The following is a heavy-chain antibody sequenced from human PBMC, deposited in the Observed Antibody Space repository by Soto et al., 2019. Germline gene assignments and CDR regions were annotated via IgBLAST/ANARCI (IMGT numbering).Heavy chain of an antibody. CDR1: GFTFSSYS. CDR2: ISSSSSTI. D-gene: IGHD6-13*01. Sequence: GGSLRLSCAASGFTFSSYSMNWVRQAPGKGLEWVSYISSSSSTIYYADSVKGRFTISRDNAKNSLYLQMNSLRDEDTAVYYCARTSASGSSWYAGYFDYWGQGTLVTVSS. J-gene: IGHJ4*02. CDR3: ARTSASGSSWYAGYFDY. V-gene: IGHV3-48*02.